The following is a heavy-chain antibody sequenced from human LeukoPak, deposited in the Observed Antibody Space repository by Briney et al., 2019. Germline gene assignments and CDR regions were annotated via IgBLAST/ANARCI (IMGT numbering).Heavy chain of an antibody. J-gene: IGHJ4*02. CDR3: AGHDDFDWLLSLFDY. D-gene: IGHD3-9*01. V-gene: IGHV4-39*01. CDR2: IYYSGST. CDR1: GGSISSSSYY. Sequence: NPSETLSLTCTVSGGSISSSSYYWGWIRQPPGKGLEWIGSIYYSGSTYYNPTLKSRVTISVDTSKNQFSLKLSSVTAADTAVYYCAGHDDFDWLLSLFDYWGQGTLVTVSS.